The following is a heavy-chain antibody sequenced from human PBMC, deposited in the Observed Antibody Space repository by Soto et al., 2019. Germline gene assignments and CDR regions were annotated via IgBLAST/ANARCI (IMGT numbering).Heavy chain of an antibody. D-gene: IGHD6-13*01. CDR3: AKDRFSTFGSWYTN. J-gene: IGHJ4*02. CDR1: GFTFDDYA. V-gene: IGHV3-9*01. CDR2: ISWNSGSI. Sequence: GGSLRLSCAASGFTFDDYAMHWVRQAPGKGLEWVSGISWNSGSIVYADSVKGRFTISRDNAKNSLYMQMNSLRAEDTALYYCAKDRFSTFGSWYTNWGQGTLVTVSS.